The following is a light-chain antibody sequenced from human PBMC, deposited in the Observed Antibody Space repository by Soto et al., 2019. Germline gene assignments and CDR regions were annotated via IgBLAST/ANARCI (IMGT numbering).Light chain of an antibody. CDR1: QTFSNSF. J-gene: IGKJ5*01. CDR3: QQCGSSST. CDR2: GAS. V-gene: IGKV3-20*01. Sequence: EIVLTQSPGTLSLSPGERATLSCSAIQTFSNSFLSWFQQIPGQAPRLLIYGASMRATGIPDRFSGSGSGTDFTLTISRLEPEDFAVYYCQQCGSSSTFGQGTRLEIK.